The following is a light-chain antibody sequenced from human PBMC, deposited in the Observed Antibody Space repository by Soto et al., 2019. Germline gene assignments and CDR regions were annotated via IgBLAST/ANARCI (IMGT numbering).Light chain of an antibody. V-gene: IGLV2-14*03. Sequence: QSALTQPASVSGSPGQSITISCTGTSSDIGGHDDVSWYQQHPGKVPKLLLYGVTDRPSGVSDRFSGSNSGNVASLTISGLQAEDDADYYCCSYTSDLTPYVFGTGTKLTVL. J-gene: IGLJ1*01. CDR3: CSYTSDLTPYV. CDR2: GVT. CDR1: SSDIGGHDD.